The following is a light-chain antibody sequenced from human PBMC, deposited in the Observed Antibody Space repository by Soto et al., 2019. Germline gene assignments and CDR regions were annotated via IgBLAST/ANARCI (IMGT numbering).Light chain of an antibody. V-gene: IGLV1-47*01. J-gene: IGLJ2*01. CDR3: SARDAILSGVV. Sequence: QSVLTQPPSASGTPGQRVTISCSGSSSNIGSNHVYWYQQFPGMAPKLLMYRSDQRPTGVPDRFSGSKSGTSASLAISGLRSDDEADYYCSARDAILSGVVFGGGTTMTVL. CDR1: SSNIGSNH. CDR2: RSD.